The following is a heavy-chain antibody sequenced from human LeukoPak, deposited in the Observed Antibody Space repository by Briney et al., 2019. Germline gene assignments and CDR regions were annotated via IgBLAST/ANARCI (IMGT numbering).Heavy chain of an antibody. CDR2: IAHSGAI. Sequence: SETLSLTCIVSGGSISRYPWNWIRQSPGKGLEWIGYIAHSGAISYKSSLKSRVTISVDTSKNQLSLRLTSVTAADTAVYYCARWDDSAWAFGNWGPGTLVTVSS. V-gene: IGHV4-59*08. CDR3: ARWDDSAWAFGN. D-gene: IGHD6-19*01. J-gene: IGHJ4*02. CDR1: GGSISRYP.